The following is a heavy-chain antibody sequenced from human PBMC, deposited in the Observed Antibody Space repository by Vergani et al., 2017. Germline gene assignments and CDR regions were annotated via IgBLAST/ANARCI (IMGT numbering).Heavy chain of an antibody. Sequence: EVQLVESGGGLVQPGGSLRLSCAASGFTFSSYDMHWVRQATGKGLEWVSAIGTAGDTYYPGSVKGRFTISRENAKNSLYLQMNSLRAGDTAVYYCARGRFLEWLLSDGAFDIWGQGTMVTVSS. CDR2: IGTAGDT. J-gene: IGHJ3*02. V-gene: IGHV3-13*01. D-gene: IGHD3-3*01. CDR1: GFTFSSYD. CDR3: ARGRFLEWLLSDGAFDI.